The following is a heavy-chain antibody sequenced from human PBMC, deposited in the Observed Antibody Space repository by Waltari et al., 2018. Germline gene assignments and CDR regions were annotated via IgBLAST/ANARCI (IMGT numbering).Heavy chain of an antibody. CDR2: IRNRVYGGTT. Sequence: LIESGGGLVQPGRSLGLSCRVSGCTFGDYGMSWVRQAPGKGLEWVGFIRNRVYGGTTEYAASVRGRFSISRDDSKGIVYLQMNSLKTEDTAVYYCTRDLASTYGDALDYWGQGVLVTVSS. J-gene: IGHJ4*02. D-gene: IGHD4-17*01. CDR3: TRDLASTYGDALDY. V-gene: IGHV3-49*04. CDR1: GCTFGDYG.